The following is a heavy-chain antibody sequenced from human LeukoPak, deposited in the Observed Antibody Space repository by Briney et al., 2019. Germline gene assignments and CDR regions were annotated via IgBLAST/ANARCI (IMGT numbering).Heavy chain of an antibody. D-gene: IGHD3-16*01. Sequence: GGSLRLSCAASGFTVSNNYMSWIRQAPGKGLEWLSYISSSSYYTNYADSVKGRFTISRDNAKNLLYLQMNSLRAEDTAVYYCARAKGGTYFDYWGQGTLVTVSS. J-gene: IGHJ4*02. CDR1: GFTVSNNY. CDR2: ISSSSYYT. V-gene: IGHV3-11*05. CDR3: ARAKGGTYFDY.